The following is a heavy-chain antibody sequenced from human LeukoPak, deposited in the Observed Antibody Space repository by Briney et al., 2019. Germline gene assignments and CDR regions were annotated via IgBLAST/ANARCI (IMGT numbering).Heavy chain of an antibody. J-gene: IGHJ4*02. Sequence: SETLSLTCTVSGGSISSSSYYWGWIRQPPGKGQEWIGSIYYSGSTYYNPSLKSRVTISVDTSKNQFSLKLSSVTAADTAVYYCARHRAIYCSGGSCYYFDYWGQGTLVTVSS. D-gene: IGHD2-15*01. CDR3: ARHRAIYCSGGSCYYFDY. CDR2: IYYSGST. V-gene: IGHV4-39*01. CDR1: GGSISSSSYY.